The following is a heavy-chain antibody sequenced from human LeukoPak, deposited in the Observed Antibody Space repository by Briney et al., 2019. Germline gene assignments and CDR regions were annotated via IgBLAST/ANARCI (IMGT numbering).Heavy chain of an antibody. CDR2: IYYSGST. CDR1: GGSISSSSYY. D-gene: IGHD3-3*01. Sequence: PSGTLSLTCTVSGGSISSSSYYWGWIRQPPGKGLEWIGSIYYSGSTYYNPSLKSRVTISVDTSKNQFSLKLSSVTAADTAVYYCARQLPSYYDFWSGYSSMYYFDYWGQGTLVTVSS. V-gene: IGHV4-39*01. CDR3: ARQLPSYYDFWSGYSSMYYFDY. J-gene: IGHJ4*02.